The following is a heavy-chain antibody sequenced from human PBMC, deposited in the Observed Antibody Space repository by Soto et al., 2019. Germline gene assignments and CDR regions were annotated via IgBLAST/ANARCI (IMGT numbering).Heavy chain of an antibody. V-gene: IGHV1-46*02. CDR1: GFPFNTYY. J-gene: IGHJ4*02. CDR2: INPSGDAT. Sequence: QVLLVQSGAEVKKPGASVKVSCKASGFPFNTYYMHWVRQAPGQGLEWMGVINPSGDATTYAQNCQGRVTMTKDTSASTVYRELSSLRSEDTAVYYCARDWELGYWGQGTLVTVSS. D-gene: IGHD3-10*01. CDR3: ARDWELGY.